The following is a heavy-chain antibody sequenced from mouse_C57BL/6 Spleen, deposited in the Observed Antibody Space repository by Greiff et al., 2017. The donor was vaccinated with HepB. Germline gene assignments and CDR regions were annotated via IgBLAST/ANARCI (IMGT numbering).Heavy chain of an antibody. CDR3: AREGAYYGSIAY. V-gene: IGHV3-1*01. Sequence: EVQLVESGPGMVKPSQSLSLTCTVTGYSITSGYDWHWIRHFPGNKLEWMGYISYSGSTNYNPSLKSRISITHDTAKNHFFLKLNSVTTEDTATYYCAREGAYYGSIAYWGQGTLVTVSA. CDR1: GYSITSGYD. J-gene: IGHJ3*01. CDR2: ISYSGST. D-gene: IGHD1-1*01.